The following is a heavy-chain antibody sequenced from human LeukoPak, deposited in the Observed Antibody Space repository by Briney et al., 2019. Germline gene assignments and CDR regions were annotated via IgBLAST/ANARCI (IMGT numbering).Heavy chain of an antibody. Sequence: SVKVSCKASGGTFTSYAISWVRHAPRQGLEWMGGIIPIFGTANYAQKFQGRVTITADESTSTAYMELSSLRSEDTAVYYCARLPSSSSFDYWGQGTLVTVSS. J-gene: IGHJ4*02. V-gene: IGHV1-69*13. CDR1: GGTFTSYA. D-gene: IGHD6-6*01. CDR3: ARLPSSSSFDY. CDR2: IIPIFGTA.